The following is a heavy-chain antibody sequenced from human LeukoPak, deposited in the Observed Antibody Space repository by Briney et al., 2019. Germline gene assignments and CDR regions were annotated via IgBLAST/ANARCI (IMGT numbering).Heavy chain of an antibody. D-gene: IGHD2-8*01. Sequence: PGGSLRLSCAASGFTFSNYNMNWVRQAPGKGLEWVSSISSSSSYIYYADSLKGRFTISRDNAKNSLYLQMNSLRAEDTAVYYCARGRGCTNGVCRTKRGLGYMDVWGKGTTVTVSS. CDR2: ISSSSSYI. V-gene: IGHV3-21*01. J-gene: IGHJ6*03. CDR1: GFTFSNYN. CDR3: ARGRGCTNGVCRTKRGLGYMDV.